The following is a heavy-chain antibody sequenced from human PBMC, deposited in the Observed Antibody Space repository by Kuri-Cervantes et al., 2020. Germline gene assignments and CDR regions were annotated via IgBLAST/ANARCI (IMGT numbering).Heavy chain of an antibody. CDR1: GYTFTGYY. CDR3: ARGQARIWYGMDV. V-gene: IGHV1-2*02. D-gene: IGHD3-16*01. J-gene: IGHJ6*02. CDR2: INPNSGGT. Sequence: ASVKVSCKASGYTFTGYYMHWVRQAPGQGLEWMGWINPNSGGTNYAQKFQGRVTMTRDTSISTAYMVLSRLRSDDTAVYYCARGQARIWYGMDVWGQGTTVTVSS.